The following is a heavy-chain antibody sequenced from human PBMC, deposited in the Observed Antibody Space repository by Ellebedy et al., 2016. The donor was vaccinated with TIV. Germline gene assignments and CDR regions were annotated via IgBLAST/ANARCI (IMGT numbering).Heavy chain of an antibody. D-gene: IGHD3-10*01. V-gene: IGHV4-4*02. CDR1: GGSVSSTSW. Sequence: SETLSLTXAVSGGSVSSTSWWSWVRQSPGKGLEWIGEIFHSGSTNYNPSLKSRVTISVDTTKKRFSLNLTSVTAADSAVYYCAGNLKFSASASYDFWGQGTLVTVSS. J-gene: IGHJ4*02. CDR2: IFHSGST. CDR3: AGNLKFSASASYDF.